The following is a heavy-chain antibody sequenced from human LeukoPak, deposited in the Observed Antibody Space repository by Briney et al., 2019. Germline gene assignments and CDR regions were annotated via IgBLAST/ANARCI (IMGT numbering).Heavy chain of an antibody. D-gene: IGHD5-18*01. J-gene: IGHJ4*02. V-gene: IGHV3-30-3*01. CDR3: ARADNGYSYGYFDY. CDR1: GFTFSSYA. CDR2: ISYDGSNK. Sequence: GGSLRLSCAASGFTFSSYAMHWVRQAPGKGLEWVAVISYDGSNKYYADSVKGRFTISRDNSKNTLYLQMNSLRAEDTAVYYCARADNGYSYGYFDYWGQGTLVTVSS.